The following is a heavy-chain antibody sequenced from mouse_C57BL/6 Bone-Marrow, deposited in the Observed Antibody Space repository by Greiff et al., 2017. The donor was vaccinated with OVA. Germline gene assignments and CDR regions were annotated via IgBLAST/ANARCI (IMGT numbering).Heavy chain of an antibody. CDR2: INSDGGST. D-gene: IGHD2-4*01. J-gene: IGHJ4*01. V-gene: IGHV5-2*03. Sequence: DVKLVESGGGLVQPGESLKLSCESNEYEFPSHDMSWVRKTPEKRLELVAAINSDGGSTYYPDTMERRFIISRDNTKKTLYLQMSSLRSEDTALYYCARRAGITTVDYAMDYWGQGTSVTVSS. CDR1: EYEFPSHD. CDR3: ARRAGITTVDYAMDY.